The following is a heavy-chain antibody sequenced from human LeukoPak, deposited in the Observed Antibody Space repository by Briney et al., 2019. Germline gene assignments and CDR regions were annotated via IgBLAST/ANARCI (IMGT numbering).Heavy chain of an antibody. CDR2: IYHSGST. Sequence: PSETLALTCNVSGGYISSYYWTWIRQPPGKGLEWIGYIYHSGSTDYNPSLKSRVTISVDTSKNQFSLKMSPVIAADTAVYYCARVGTSGYHFFVDYWGQGILVTVSS. V-gene: IGHV4-59*01. D-gene: IGHD3-3*02. CDR1: GGYISSYY. CDR3: ARVGTSGYHFFVDY. J-gene: IGHJ4*02.